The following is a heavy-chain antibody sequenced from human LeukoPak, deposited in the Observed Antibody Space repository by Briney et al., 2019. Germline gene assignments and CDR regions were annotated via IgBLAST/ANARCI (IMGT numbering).Heavy chain of an antibody. Sequence: GASVTVSCTASGYTFTMYYMHLVRQAPGQGLEWMGIINPSDGSTSFVQRFQGRVTMTRDTSTSTFYMELSSLRSEDTAVYYCARDCSSSNCYGSFDYWGQGTLVTVSS. CDR1: GYTFTMYY. V-gene: IGHV1-46*01. J-gene: IGHJ4*02. D-gene: IGHD2-2*01. CDR2: INPSDGST. CDR3: ARDCSSSNCYGSFDY.